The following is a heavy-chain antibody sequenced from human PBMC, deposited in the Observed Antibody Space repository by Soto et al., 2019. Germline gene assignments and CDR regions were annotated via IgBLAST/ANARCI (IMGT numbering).Heavy chain of an antibody. Sequence: ASVKVSCKASGYTFTSYAMHWVRQAPGQRLEWMGWINAGNGNTKYSQKFQGRVTITRDTSASTAYMELSSLRSEDTAVYYCARDLPDSSGWPDDAFDIWGQGTMVT. CDR3: ARDLPDSSGWPDDAFDI. D-gene: IGHD6-19*01. J-gene: IGHJ3*02. V-gene: IGHV1-3*01. CDR1: GYTFTSYA. CDR2: INAGNGNT.